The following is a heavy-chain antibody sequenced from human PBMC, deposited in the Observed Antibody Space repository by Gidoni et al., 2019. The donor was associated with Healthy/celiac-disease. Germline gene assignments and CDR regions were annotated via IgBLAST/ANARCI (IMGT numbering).Heavy chain of an antibody. CDR2: IYYSGIP. CDR3: ARQDSSGYYYYFDY. CDR1: GGSISSGGYY. J-gene: IGHJ4*02. D-gene: IGHD3-22*01. V-gene: IGHV4-31*03. Sequence: QVQLQESGPGLVKPSQTLSLTCTVSGGSISSGGYYWSWIRQHPGKGLEWIGYIYYSGIPYYNPSLKSRVTISVDTSKNQFSLKLSSVTAADTAVYYCARQDSSGYYYYFDYWGQGTLVTVSS.